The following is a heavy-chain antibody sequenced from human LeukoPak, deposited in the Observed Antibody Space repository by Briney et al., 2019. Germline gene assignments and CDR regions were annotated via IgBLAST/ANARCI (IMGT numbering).Heavy chain of an antibody. CDR1: GFSFSYYA. D-gene: IGHD3-9*01. CDR2: ISNNGTNK. J-gene: IGHJ6*02. V-gene: IGHV3-30*07. CDR3: AREPSPQHDYDILTGVMDV. Sequence: GRSLRLSCAASGFSFSYYAMHWVRQAPGKGLEWVAVISNNGTNKYYADSVKGRFTISRDNSKNTLYLQTNSLRAEDTAVYYCAREPSPQHDYDILTGVMDVWGQGTTVTVSS.